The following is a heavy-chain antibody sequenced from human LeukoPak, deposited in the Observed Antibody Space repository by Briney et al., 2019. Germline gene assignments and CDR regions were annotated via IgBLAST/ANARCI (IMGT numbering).Heavy chain of an antibody. D-gene: IGHD1-26*01. J-gene: IGHJ4*02. CDR1: GYTFTGYY. CDR3: ARDRSSGSYNDY. Sequence: ASVKVSCKASGYTFTGYYIHWVRQAPGQGLEWMGWINPNSGGTNYAQKFQCRVTMTRDTSISTAYMELSRLRSHDTAVYYCARDRSSGSYNDYWGQGTLVTVSS. CDR2: INPNSGGT. V-gene: IGHV1-2*02.